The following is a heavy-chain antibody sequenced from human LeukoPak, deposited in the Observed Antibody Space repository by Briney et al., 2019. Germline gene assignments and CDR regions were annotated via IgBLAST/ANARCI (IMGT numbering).Heavy chain of an antibody. CDR1: GFTFNAYA. V-gene: IGHV3-23*01. D-gene: IGHD3-22*01. CDR3: AKDMTYYYDSSGYY. Sequence: GGSLRLSCAASGFTFNAYAMTWVRQAPGKGLEWVSAISAGGGNTYYADSVKGRFTISRDNSKNTLYLQTDSLRAEDTAVYYCAKDMTYYYDSSGYYWGQGTLVTVSS. J-gene: IGHJ4*02. CDR2: ISAGGGNT.